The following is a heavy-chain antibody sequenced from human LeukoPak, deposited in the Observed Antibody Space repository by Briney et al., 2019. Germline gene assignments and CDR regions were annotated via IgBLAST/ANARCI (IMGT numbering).Heavy chain of an antibody. D-gene: IGHD6-13*01. J-gene: IGHJ4*02. CDR1: GGXISSDY. CDR3: ARGDSSSWSLFDY. CDR2: IYYSGST. Sequence: SETLSLTCFVSGGXISSDYCSWIRQPPGKRLEWIGYIYYSGSTTYNPSLKSRVSISVDTSKNQFSLKLSSVTAADTAVYYCARGDSSSWSLFDYWGQGTLVTVSS. V-gene: IGHV4-59*08.